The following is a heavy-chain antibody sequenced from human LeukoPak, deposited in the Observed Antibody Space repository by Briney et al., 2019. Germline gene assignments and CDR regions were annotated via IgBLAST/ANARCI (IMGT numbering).Heavy chain of an antibody. Sequence: GSSVKVSCKASGGTFSSYAISWVRQAPGQGLEWMGGIIPIFGTANYAQKFQGRVTITTDESTSTAYMELSSLGSEDTAVYYCARELPGRVDSYGFGGRESDAFDIWGQGKMVTVSS. V-gene: IGHV1-69*05. J-gene: IGHJ3*02. D-gene: IGHD5-18*01. CDR3: ARELPGRVDSYGFGGRESDAFDI. CDR2: IIPIFGTA. CDR1: GGTFSSYA.